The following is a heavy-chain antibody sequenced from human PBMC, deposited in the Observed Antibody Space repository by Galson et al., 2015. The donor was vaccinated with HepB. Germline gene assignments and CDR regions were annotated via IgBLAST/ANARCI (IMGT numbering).Heavy chain of an antibody. Sequence: CAISGDSVSSDSAAWNWIRQSLSRGLEWLGRTYHRSRWYYDYAVSVQSRIIINSDTSKNQFSLQLKSVTPEDTAVYYCARDGYLGLLYYFDYWSQGTLVTVSS. J-gene: IGHJ4*02. CDR1: GDSVSSDSAA. V-gene: IGHV6-1*01. CDR2: TYHRSRWYY. CDR3: ARDGYLGLLYYFDY. D-gene: IGHD2/OR15-2a*01.